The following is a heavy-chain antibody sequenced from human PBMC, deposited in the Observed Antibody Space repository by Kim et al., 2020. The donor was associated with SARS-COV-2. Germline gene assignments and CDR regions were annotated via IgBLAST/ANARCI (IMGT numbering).Heavy chain of an antibody. CDR2: IKPDGTEK. D-gene: IGHD3-10*02. V-gene: IGHV3-7*03. CDR1: GFTFSDYW. Sequence: GGSLRLSCAASGFTFSDYWMSWVRQAPGKGLEWVANIKPDGTEKSYVDSVKGRFTISRDNAKNSLYLQMNSLRADDTAVYYCASDIVRFVGYLGQGTLVT. CDR3: ASDIVRFVGY. J-gene: IGHJ4*02.